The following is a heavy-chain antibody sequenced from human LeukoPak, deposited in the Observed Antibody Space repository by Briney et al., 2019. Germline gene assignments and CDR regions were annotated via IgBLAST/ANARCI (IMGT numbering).Heavy chain of an antibody. D-gene: IGHD3-10*01. J-gene: IGHJ3*02. CDR1: GYSISSGYY. CDR2: IYHSGST. V-gene: IGHV4-38-2*02. CDR3: ARALYLQWFGELLIPGAFDI. Sequence: PSETLSLTCTVSGYSISSGYYWGWIRQPPGKGLEWVGSIYHSGSTYYNPSLKSRVTISVDKSKNQFSLKLSSVTAADTAVYYCARALYLQWFGELLIPGAFDIWGQGKMVTVSS.